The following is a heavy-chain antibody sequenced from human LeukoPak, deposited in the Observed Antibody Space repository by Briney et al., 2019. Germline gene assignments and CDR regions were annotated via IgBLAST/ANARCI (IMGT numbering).Heavy chain of an antibody. J-gene: IGHJ4*02. CDR2: ISWNSGSI. D-gene: IGHD5-24*01. Sequence: GGSLRLSCAASGLTFDNYAMHWVRQAPGKGLEWVSGISWNSGSIGYADSVKGRFTISRDNAKNSLYLQMNSLRAEDTALYYCAKDDGFDYWGQGTLVTVSS. CDR3: AKDDGFDY. CDR1: GLTFDNYA. V-gene: IGHV3-9*01.